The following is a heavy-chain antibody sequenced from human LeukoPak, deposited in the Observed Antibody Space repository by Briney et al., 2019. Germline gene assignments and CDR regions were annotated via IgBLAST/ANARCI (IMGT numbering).Heavy chain of an antibody. CDR2: IRYDGSNK. CDR3: AREKARRYGMDV. J-gene: IGHJ6*02. Sequence: GGSLRLSCAASGFTFSSYGMHWVRQAPGKGLEWVAFIRYDGSNKYYADSVKGRFTISRDNSKNTLYLQMNSLRAEDTAVYYCAREKARRYGMDVWGQGTTVTVSS. V-gene: IGHV3-30*02. CDR1: GFTFSSYG.